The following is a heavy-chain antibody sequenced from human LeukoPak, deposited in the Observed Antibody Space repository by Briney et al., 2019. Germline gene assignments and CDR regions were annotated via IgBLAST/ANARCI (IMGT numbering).Heavy chain of an antibody. D-gene: IGHD4-23*01. V-gene: IGHV5-51*01. CDR2: IFPGDSDT. CDR1: GYIFTSYW. Sequence: GESLKISCQGSGYIFTSYWNAWVRQMPGKGLEWMGIIFPGDSDTRYSPSFQGHVTISADKSINTAYLQWSSLKASDTAMYYCAKLTTVVTPRAFDIWGLGTLVTVSS. J-gene: IGHJ3*02. CDR3: AKLTTVVTPRAFDI.